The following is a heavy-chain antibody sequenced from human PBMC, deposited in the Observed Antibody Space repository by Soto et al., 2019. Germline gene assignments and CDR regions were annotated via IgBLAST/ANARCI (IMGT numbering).Heavy chain of an antibody. V-gene: IGHV1-18*01. CDR2: ISAYNGNT. D-gene: IGHD3-9*01. CDR1: GYTITRYG. CDR3: AGLNFDWLSI. J-gene: IGHJ4*02. Sequence: GASVKVSCKASGYTITRYGISWVRQAPGQGLEWMGWISAYNGNTNYAQKLQGRVTMTTDTSTSTAYMELRSLRFDDTAVYYCAGLNFDWLSIWGQGTLVTVSS.